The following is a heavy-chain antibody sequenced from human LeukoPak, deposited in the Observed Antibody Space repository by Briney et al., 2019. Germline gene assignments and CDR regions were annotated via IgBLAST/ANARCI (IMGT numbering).Heavy chain of an antibody. V-gene: IGHV4-34*01. CDR3: ARLSILTDYGDYEGFPGEYYFDY. CDR1: GGSFSGYY. D-gene: IGHD4-17*01. J-gene: IGHJ4*02. CDR2: INHSGST. Sequence: SETLSLTCAVYGGSFSGYYWSWIRQPPGKGLEWIGEINHSGSTNYNPSLKSRVTISVDTSKNQFSLKLSSVTAADTAVYYCARLSILTDYGDYEGFPGEYYFDYWGQGTLVTVSS.